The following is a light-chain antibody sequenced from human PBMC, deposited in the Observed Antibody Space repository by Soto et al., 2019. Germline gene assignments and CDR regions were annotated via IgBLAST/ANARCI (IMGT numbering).Light chain of an antibody. CDR3: NSYTSSSTYV. Sequence: QSVLTQPASVSGSPGQSIAISCTGTSSDVGSYNYVSWYQQHPGKAPKLMIYDVSNRPSGVSDRFSGSKSGNTASLTISGLQAEDEDDYFCNSYTSSSTYVFGTGTKLTVL. V-gene: IGLV2-14*03. CDR2: DVS. CDR1: SSDVGSYNY. J-gene: IGLJ1*01.